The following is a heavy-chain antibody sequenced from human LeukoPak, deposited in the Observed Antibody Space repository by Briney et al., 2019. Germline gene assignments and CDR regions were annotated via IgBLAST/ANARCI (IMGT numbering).Heavy chain of an antibody. J-gene: IGHJ4*02. Sequence: GGSLRLSCASSGFTLGDIWLNWVRQVPGQGLEWVANIKQDGSEKFYVASVKGRFTISRDNGKSSLYLQMNSLRAEDTALYYCATSYDMGWLIGYWGQGTLVTVSS. D-gene: IGHD3/OR15-3a*01. CDR2: IKQDGSEK. CDR1: GFTLGDIW. V-gene: IGHV3-7*03. CDR3: ATSYDMGWLIGY.